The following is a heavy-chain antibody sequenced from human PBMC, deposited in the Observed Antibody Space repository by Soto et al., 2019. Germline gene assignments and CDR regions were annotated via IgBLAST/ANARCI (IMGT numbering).Heavy chain of an antibody. CDR2: ITDASTYI. CDR1: GFTFSAFS. J-gene: IGHJ6*03. D-gene: IGHD3-9*01. CDR3: VRDFGRYFRSGYMDV. Sequence: EVRLVESGGGLVKPGGSLRLSCAASGFTFSAFSMNWVRQAPGKGLEWLSSITDASTYIYYGDSLRGRSTISTNNAKDSLYLQIDSLRAEDTAVYYCVRDFGRYFRSGYMDVWGDGATVIVS. V-gene: IGHV3-21*02.